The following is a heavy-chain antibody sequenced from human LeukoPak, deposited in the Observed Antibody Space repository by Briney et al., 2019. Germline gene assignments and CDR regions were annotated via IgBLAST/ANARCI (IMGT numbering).Heavy chain of an antibody. V-gene: IGHV1-2*02. D-gene: IGHD2-2*01. CDR2: INPNRGGT. J-gene: IGHJ5*02. Sequence: ASVKVSCRASGYTFTDYYIHWVRQAPGQGLEWMGWINPNRGGTFYAQKFQGRVTMTRDTSITTAYMEMSGLKSDDTAVYYCARVDPGYCSSTSCSSRRWFDPWGQGTLVTVSS. CDR3: ARVDPGYCSSTSCSSRRWFDP. CDR1: GYTFTDYY.